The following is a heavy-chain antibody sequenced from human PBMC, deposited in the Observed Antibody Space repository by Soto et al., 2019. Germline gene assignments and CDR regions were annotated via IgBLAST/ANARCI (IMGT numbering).Heavy chain of an antibody. CDR1: GSTFTGYY. CDR2: ITPNSGGT. Sequence: ASVKVSCKASGSTFTGYYMHWVRQAPGQGLEWMGWITPNSGGTNYAQKFQGRVTMTRDTSISTAYMELSRLRSDDTAVYYCARDRGYYYDSSGYSSYFDLWGRGTLVTVSS. J-gene: IGHJ2*01. D-gene: IGHD3-22*01. V-gene: IGHV1-2*02. CDR3: ARDRGYYYDSSGYSSYFDL.